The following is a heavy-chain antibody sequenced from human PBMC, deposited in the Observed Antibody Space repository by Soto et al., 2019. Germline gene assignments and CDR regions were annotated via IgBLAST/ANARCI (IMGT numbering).Heavy chain of an antibody. J-gene: IGHJ6*03. CDR2: ISYDGSNK. CDR3: AKPEAGSYYYYYMDV. CDR1: GFTFSSYG. V-gene: IGHV3-30*18. Sequence: QVQLVESGGGVVQPGRSLRLSCAASGFTFSSYGMHWVRQDPGKGLEWVAVISYDGSNKYYADSVKGRFTISRDNSKNTLYLQMNSLRAEDTAVYYCAKPEAGSYYYYYMDVWGKGTTVTVSS. D-gene: IGHD6-19*01.